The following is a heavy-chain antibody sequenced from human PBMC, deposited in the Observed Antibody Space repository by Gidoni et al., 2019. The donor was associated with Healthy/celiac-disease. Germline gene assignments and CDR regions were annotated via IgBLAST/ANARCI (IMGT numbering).Heavy chain of an antibody. CDR1: GYSFTSYW. Sequence: EVQLVQSGAAVKKPGASLKISCKGSGYSFTSYWIGWVRQMPGKGLEWMGIIFPGDSDTRYSPSFQGQVTISADKSISTAYLQWSSLKASDTAMYYCARRIAAAGTFFDYWGQGTLVTVSS. V-gene: IGHV5-51*01. CDR3: ARRIAAAGTFFDY. D-gene: IGHD6-13*01. J-gene: IGHJ4*02. CDR2: IFPGDSDT.